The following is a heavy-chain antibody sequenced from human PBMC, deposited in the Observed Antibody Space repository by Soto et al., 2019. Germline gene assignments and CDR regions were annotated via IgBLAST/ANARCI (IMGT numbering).Heavy chain of an antibody. D-gene: IGHD5-18*01. Sequence: QVQLVESGGGVVQPGRSLRLSCAASGFTFSSYGMHWVRQAPCKGLEWVAVISYDGSNKCYADSVKGRFTISRDNSKNKLYLQMNSLRAEDTAVYYCAKDRGYSYGYYSTYYFDYWGQGTLVTVSS. CDR3: AKDRGYSYGYYSTYYFDY. J-gene: IGHJ4*02. V-gene: IGHV3-30*18. CDR2: ISYDGSNK. CDR1: GFTFSSYG.